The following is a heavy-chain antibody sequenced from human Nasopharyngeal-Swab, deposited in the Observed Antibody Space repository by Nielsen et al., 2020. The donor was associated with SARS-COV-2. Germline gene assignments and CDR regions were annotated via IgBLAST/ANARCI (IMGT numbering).Heavy chain of an antibody. CDR1: GFTFNSYW. Sequence: GGSLRFSCAASGFTFNSYWMHWVRQAPGKGLVWVSRINTDATSTSYADSVKGRFTIFRDNAKNMVFLQMNSLTAEDTAIYYCTRAGYSGSYGGFDSWGQGTLVSVSS. V-gene: IGHV3-74*01. D-gene: IGHD1-26*01. J-gene: IGHJ4*02. CDR3: TRAGYSGSYGGFDS. CDR2: INTDATST.